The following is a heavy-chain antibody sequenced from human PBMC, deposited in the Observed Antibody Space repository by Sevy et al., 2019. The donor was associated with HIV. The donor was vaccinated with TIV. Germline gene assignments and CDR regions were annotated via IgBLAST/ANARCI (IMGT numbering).Heavy chain of an antibody. CDR3: AREGCTKPHDY. D-gene: IGHD2-8*01. J-gene: IGHJ4*02. CDR1: GFTFSKYS. CDR2: LSFGCGEI. V-gene: IGHV3-23*01. Sequence: GGALRLSCAASGFTFSKYSMSWVRQPPGKGLEWVSTLSFGCGEINYADSVKGRFTISRDNSKSSVYLQMNNLRPEDTAVYYCAREGCTKPHDYWGQGTLVTVSS.